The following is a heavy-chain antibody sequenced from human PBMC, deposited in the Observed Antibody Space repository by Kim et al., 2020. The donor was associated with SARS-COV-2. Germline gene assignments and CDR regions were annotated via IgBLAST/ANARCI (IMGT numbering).Heavy chain of an antibody. Sequence: GGSLRLSCAASGFTFSSYSMNWVRQAPGKGLEWVSYISSSSSTRYYADSVKGRFTISRDNAKNSLYLQMNSLRDEDTAVYYCARDLAATIYYYYGMDVWGQGTTVTVSS. V-gene: IGHV3-48*02. CDR1: GFTFSSYS. D-gene: IGHD6-25*01. CDR3: ARDLAATIYYYYGMDV. J-gene: IGHJ6*02. CDR2: ISSSSSTR.